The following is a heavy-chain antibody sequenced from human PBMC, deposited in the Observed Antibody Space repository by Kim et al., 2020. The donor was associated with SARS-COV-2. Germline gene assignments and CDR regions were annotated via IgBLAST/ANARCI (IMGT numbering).Heavy chain of an antibody. J-gene: IGHJ4*03. CDR2: ISYSGGT. V-gene: IGHV4-39*01. D-gene: IGHD2-15*01. Sequence: SETLSLTCTVSGGSISSSNNYWGWIRQPPGRGLEWIGSISYSGGTYSRPSLKSRVTMSVDTSRNQISLTVSSVTAADTAVYYCARRGRAVGAASYFDYWG. CDR3: ARRGRAVGAASYFDY. CDR1: GGSISSSNNY.